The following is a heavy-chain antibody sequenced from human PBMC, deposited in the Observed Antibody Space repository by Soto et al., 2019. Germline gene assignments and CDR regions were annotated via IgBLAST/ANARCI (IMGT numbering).Heavy chain of an antibody. D-gene: IGHD3-16*01. Sequence: QVQLQESGPGLVKPSQTLSLTCTVSGGSISSGGYYWSWIRQHPGKGLEWIGYLHYSGSTYYNPPLQSRVTTSVHTSKNQFSLKLSSVTAADTAVDYCARSADDYACPSWGQGTLVTVSS. CDR3: ARSADDYACPS. V-gene: IGHV4-31*03. CDR1: GGSISSGGYY. J-gene: IGHJ5*02. CDR2: LHYSGST.